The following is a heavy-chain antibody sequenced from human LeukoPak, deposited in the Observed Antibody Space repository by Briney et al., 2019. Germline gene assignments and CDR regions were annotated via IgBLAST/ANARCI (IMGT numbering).Heavy chain of an antibody. V-gene: IGHV4-34*01. D-gene: IGHD3-22*01. CDR1: GGSFSGDF. CDR3: ARGPYSYDSSGAFDI. J-gene: IGHJ3*02. Sequence: SETLSLTCAVYGGSFSGDFWSWIRQSPGKGLEWIGEINHGGSTNYNPSLKSRVTISVDTSKNQFSLKLSSVTAADTAVYFCARGPYSYDSSGAFDIWGQGTMVTVSS. CDR2: INHGGST.